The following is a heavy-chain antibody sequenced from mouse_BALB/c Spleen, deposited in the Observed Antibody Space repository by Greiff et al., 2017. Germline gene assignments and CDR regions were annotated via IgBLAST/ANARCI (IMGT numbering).Heavy chain of an antibody. V-gene: IGHV2-6-4*01. CDR2: IWGGGST. Sequence: VMLVESGPGLVAPSQSLSITCTVSGFSLSRYSVHWVRQPPGKGLEWLGMIWGGGSTDYNSALKSRLSISKDNSKSQVFFKMNSLQANDTAIYYCARRLTGKGFAYWGQGTLVTVSA. J-gene: IGHJ3*01. CDR3: ARRLTGKGFAY. CDR1: GFSLSRYS. D-gene: IGHD4-1*01.